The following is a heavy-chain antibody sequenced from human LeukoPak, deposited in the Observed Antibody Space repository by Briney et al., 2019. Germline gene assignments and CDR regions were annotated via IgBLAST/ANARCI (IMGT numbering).Heavy chain of an antibody. V-gene: IGHV1-8*01. J-gene: IGHJ4*02. CDR1: GYTLTSYD. CDR3: ARGRGITIFGVVSLDY. Sequence: ASVKVSCKASGYTLTSYDINWVRQATGQGLEWMGWMNPNSGNTGYAQKFQGRVTMTRNTSISTAYMELSSLRSEDTAVYYCARGRGITIFGVVSLDYWGQGTLVTVSS. D-gene: IGHD3-3*01. CDR2: MNPNSGNT.